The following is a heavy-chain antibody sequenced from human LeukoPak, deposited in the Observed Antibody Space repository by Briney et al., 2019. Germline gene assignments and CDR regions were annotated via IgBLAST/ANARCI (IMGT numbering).Heavy chain of an antibody. CDR1: GFTFSSYS. V-gene: IGHV3-21*01. J-gene: IGHJ4*02. CDR3: MVVAATKDSFDY. D-gene: IGHD2-15*01. Sequence: GGSLRLSCAASGFTFSSYSMNWVRQAPGKGLEWVSSISSSSSYIYYADSVKGRFTISRDNAKNSLYLQVNSLRAEDTAVYYCMVVAATKDSFDYWGQGTLVTVSS. CDR2: ISSSSSYI.